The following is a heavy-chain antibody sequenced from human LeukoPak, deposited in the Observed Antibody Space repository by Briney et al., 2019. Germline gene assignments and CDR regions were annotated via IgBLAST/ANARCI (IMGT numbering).Heavy chain of an antibody. Sequence: ASVKVSCKASGHTFTGYYMHWVRQAPGQGLEWMGWINPNSGGTNYAQKFQGRVTMTRDTSTSTVYMELSSLRSEDTAMYYCARDRTHYYESVGYYSRWEYWGQGTLVTVSS. D-gene: IGHD3-22*01. CDR2: INPNSGGT. CDR1: GHTFTGYY. CDR3: ARDRTHYYESVGYYSRWEY. J-gene: IGHJ4*02. V-gene: IGHV1-2*02.